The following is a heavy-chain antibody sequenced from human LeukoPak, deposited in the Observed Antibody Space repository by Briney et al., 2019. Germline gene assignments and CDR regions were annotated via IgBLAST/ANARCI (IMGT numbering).Heavy chain of an antibody. CDR1: GYRFTSYW. Sequence: GGSLQISCKGSGYRFTSYWIGWVRQMPGKGLEWMGIIYPGDSDTRYSPSFQGQVTISADKSISTAYLQWSSLKASDTAMYYCARHDVLWDFDYWGQGTLVTVSS. CDR3: ARHDVLWDFDY. J-gene: IGHJ4*02. V-gene: IGHV5-51*01. D-gene: IGHD2-21*01. CDR2: IYPGDSDT.